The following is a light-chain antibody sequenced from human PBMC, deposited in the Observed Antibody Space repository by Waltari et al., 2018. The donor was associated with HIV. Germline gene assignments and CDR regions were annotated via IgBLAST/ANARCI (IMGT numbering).Light chain of an antibody. CDR3: QQLKSYPVT. Sequence: DIQLTQSPSFLSASVGDRVTITCRASQDISSYLAWYQQKPGKAPKVFIYTASTLQGGVPARFSGSGSVTEFTLTITSLQPEDFATYYCQQLKSYPVTFGPGTKVDLK. CDR2: TAS. J-gene: IGKJ3*01. V-gene: IGKV1-9*01. CDR1: QDISSY.